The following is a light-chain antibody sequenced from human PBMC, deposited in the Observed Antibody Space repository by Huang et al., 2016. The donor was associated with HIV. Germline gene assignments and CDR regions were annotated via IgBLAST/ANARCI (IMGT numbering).Light chain of an antibody. Sequence: EIVMTQSPATLSVSPGERATLSCRASQSVSINLAWYQQKPGQAPRLLIYGASTRATVIPARFSGSGSGTEFTLTISSLQSEDFAVYYCQQYNNWPPDTFGQGTKLEIK. CDR3: QQYNNWPPDT. V-gene: IGKV3D-15*01. CDR2: GAS. J-gene: IGKJ2*01. CDR1: QSVSIN.